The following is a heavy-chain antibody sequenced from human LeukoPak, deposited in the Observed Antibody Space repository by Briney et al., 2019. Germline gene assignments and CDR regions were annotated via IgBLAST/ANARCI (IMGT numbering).Heavy chain of an antibody. CDR2: ISDSGGST. Sequence: GGSLRISCSASGFTLRSYVMHWVRQAPGKGLEYVSAISDSGGSTYYADSVKGRFTISRDNSKNTLYLQMSSLRAEDTAVYFCVRGYSFGPYGMDVWGQGTTVTVSS. J-gene: IGHJ6*02. D-gene: IGHD2-15*01. CDR1: GFTLRSYV. CDR3: VRGYSFGPYGMDV. V-gene: IGHV3-64D*09.